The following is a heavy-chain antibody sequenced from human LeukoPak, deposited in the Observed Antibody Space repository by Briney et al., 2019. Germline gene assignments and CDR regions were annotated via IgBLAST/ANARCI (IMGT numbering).Heavy chain of an antibody. Sequence: PGGSLRLSCAASGFTFSSYAMSWVRQAPGKGLEWVSTISAGGGTIYYADSVKGRFTISRDNSKNTLYLQMNSLRAEDTAVYYCARQYSSWYWFDPWGQGTLVTVSS. CDR1: GFTFSSYA. D-gene: IGHD6-13*01. J-gene: IGHJ5*02. CDR2: ISAGGGTI. V-gene: IGHV3-23*01. CDR3: ARQYSSWYWFDP.